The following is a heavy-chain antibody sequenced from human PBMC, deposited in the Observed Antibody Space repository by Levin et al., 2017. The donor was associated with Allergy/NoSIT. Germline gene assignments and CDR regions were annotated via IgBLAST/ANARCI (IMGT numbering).Heavy chain of an antibody. CDR3: ARSLTDRLDWFDP. D-gene: IGHD6-6*01. V-gene: IGHV3-21*01. Sequence: GGSLRLSCVASGITIRRDSMNWVRQAPGKGLEWVSSISYTSRDIFYADSVKGRFTISRDNAKNSLYLQMNSLRAEDTAVYYCARSLTDRLDWFDPWGQGTLVTVSS. CDR2: ISYTSRDI. J-gene: IGHJ5*02. CDR1: GITIRRDS.